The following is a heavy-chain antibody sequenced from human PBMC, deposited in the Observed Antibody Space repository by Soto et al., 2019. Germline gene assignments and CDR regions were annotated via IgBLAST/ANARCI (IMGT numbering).Heavy chain of an antibody. Sequence: QVQLVQSGAEVKKPGSSVKVSCKASGGTFSSYAISWVRQAPGQGLDWMGGIIPIFGTANYAQKFQGRVTITADESTSTAYMELSSLRSEDTAVYYCAIRGSGYDFWSGSEGSFDYWGQGTLVTVSS. CDR1: GGTFSSYA. CDR2: IIPIFGTA. V-gene: IGHV1-69*01. D-gene: IGHD3-3*01. J-gene: IGHJ4*02. CDR3: AIRGSGYDFWSGSEGSFDY.